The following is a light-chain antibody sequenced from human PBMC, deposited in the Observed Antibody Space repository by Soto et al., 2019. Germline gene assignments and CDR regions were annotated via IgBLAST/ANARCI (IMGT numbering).Light chain of an antibody. CDR3: QQYNNWVT. Sequence: EIVMTQSPATLSVSPGERATLSCRASQSVSGNLAWYQQKPGQAPRLLIFGASTRATGIPARFSGSGSGTGFTLTISSLQSEDFAVYYCQQYNNWVTFGGGTKVDIK. J-gene: IGKJ4*01. CDR2: GAS. CDR1: QSVSGN. V-gene: IGKV3-15*01.